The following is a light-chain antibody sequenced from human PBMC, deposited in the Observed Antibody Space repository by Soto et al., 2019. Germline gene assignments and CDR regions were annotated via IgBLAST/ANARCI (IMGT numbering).Light chain of an antibody. V-gene: IGLV2-14*03. CDR3: SSYTSSSTLHV. Sequence: QSALTQPASVSGSPGQSITISCTGTSSDVGGSHYVSWYQQHPGKAPKLMIFDVSDRPSGVSNRFSGSKSGNTASLTISGLQSDDEADYYCSSYTSSSTLHVFGTGTKLTVL. J-gene: IGLJ1*01. CDR2: DVS. CDR1: SSDVGGSHY.